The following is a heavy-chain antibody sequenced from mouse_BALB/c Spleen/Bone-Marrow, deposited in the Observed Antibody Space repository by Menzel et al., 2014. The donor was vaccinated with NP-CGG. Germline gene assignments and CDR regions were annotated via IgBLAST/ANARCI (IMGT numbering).Heavy chain of an antibody. CDR1: GYTFTSYW. CDR3: AREDILYAMDY. Sequence: VQRVESGAELVKPGATVKLSCKASGYTFTSYWMHWVKQRPGQGLEWIGEINPSNGRTNYNEKFRSKAALTVDKSSSTAYMQLSSLTSEDSAVYYCAREDILYAMDYWGQGTSVTVSS. V-gene: IGHV1S81*02. J-gene: IGHJ4*01. CDR2: INPSNGRT.